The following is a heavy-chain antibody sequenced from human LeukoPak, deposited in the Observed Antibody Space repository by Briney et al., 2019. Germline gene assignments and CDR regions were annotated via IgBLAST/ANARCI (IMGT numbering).Heavy chain of an antibody. CDR2: IKQDGNEK. Sequence: GGSLRLSCAVSGFTFSNYWMSWVRQAPGKGLEWVANIKQDGNEKYYVDSVKGRFTISRDNAKNSLYLQMNSLRAEDTAVYYCARDRQDDFWSDYYDYWGQGTLVTVSS. CDR1: GFTFSNYW. CDR3: ARDRQDDFWSDYYDY. D-gene: IGHD3-3*01. V-gene: IGHV3-7*01. J-gene: IGHJ4*02.